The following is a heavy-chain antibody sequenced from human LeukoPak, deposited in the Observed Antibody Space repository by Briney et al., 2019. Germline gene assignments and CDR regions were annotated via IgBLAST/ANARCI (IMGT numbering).Heavy chain of an antibody. J-gene: IGHJ4*02. Sequence: PGGSPRLSCAASGFTFSNAWMSWVRQAPGKGLEWVGRIKSKTDGGTTDYAAPVKGRFTISRDDSKNTLYLQMNSLKTEDTAVYYCTTVPYDILTGYPLDYWGQGTLVTVSS. CDR1: GFTFSNAW. CDR2: IKSKTDGGTT. CDR3: TTVPYDILTGYPLDY. V-gene: IGHV3-15*01. D-gene: IGHD3-9*01.